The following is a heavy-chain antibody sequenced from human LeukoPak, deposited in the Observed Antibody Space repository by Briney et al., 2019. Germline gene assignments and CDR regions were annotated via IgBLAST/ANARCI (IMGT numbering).Heavy chain of an antibody. J-gene: IGHJ4*02. CDR1: GGSISSHY. CDR2: IYYSGST. Sequence: SQTLSLTCTVSGGSISSHYWSWIRQSPGKGLEWIGYIYYSGSTNYNPSLKSRVTISVDTSKNQFSLKLSSVTAADTAVYYCTRDLANSWYYYWGRGILVTVSS. CDR3: TRDLANSWYYY. V-gene: IGHV4-59*11. D-gene: IGHD6-13*01.